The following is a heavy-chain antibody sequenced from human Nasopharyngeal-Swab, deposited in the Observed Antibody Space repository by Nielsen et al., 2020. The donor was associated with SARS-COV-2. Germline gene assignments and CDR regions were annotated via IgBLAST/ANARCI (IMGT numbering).Heavy chain of an antibody. CDR3: AKGLQTTVDLEGFDY. CDR1: GFTVSGSY. CDR2: FHTGDDT. J-gene: IGHJ4*02. Sequence: GGSLRLSCVASGFTVSGSYMSWVRQAPGKGLEWVSLFHTGDDTNYADAVKGRFTISRDNSKNTLYLQMNSLRAEDTAVYYCAKGLQTTVDLEGFDYWGQGTLVTVSS. V-gene: IGHV3-53*01. D-gene: IGHD4-23*01.